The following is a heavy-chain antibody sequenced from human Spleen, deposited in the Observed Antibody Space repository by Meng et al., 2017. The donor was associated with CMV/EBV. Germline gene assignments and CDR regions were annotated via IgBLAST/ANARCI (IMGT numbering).Heavy chain of an antibody. CDR1: GYTFTSYV. V-gene: IGHV1-18*01. CDR2: IRAYTGNT. CDR3: ARERGWFDP. J-gene: IGHJ5*02. Sequence: KCSSKASGYTFTSYVLSWVRPPPGQGLAWMGWIRAYTGNTTYAQKLQGRVTMTTDTSTSTAYMELRSLRSDDTAVYYCARERGWFDPWGQGTLVTVSS.